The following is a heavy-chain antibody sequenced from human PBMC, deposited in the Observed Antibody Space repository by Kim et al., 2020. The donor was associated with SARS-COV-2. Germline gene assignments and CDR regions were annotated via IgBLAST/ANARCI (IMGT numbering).Heavy chain of an antibody. V-gene: IGHV4-34*01. CDR3: ARGLARAAAGTRGVWWFDP. J-gene: IGHJ5*02. CDR1: GGSFSGYY. Sequence: SETLSLTCAVYGGSFSGYYWSWIRQPPGKGLEWIGEINHSGSTNYNPSLKSRVTISVDTSKNQFSLKLSSVTAADTAVYYCARGLARAAAGTRGVWWFDPWGQGTLVTVSS. CDR2: INHSGST. D-gene: IGHD6-13*01.